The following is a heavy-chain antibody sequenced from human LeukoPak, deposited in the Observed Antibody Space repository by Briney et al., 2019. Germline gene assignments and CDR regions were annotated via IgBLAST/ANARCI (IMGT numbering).Heavy chain of an antibody. Sequence: GGSLRLSCAASGFTFSSYAMSWVRQAPGKGLEWVSAITGSGTNTYYADSLKGRFTISRDNSKDTVFLQMNSLRHEDTAIYYCVIWGDYDVLTGYYVPDYWGQGTLVTVSS. J-gene: IGHJ4*02. CDR1: GFTFSSYA. V-gene: IGHV3-23*01. CDR3: VIWGDYDVLTGYYVPDY. D-gene: IGHD3-9*01. CDR2: ITGSGTNT.